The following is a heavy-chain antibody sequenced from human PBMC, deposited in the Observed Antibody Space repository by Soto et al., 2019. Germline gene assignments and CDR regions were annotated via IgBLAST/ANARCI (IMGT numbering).Heavy chain of an antibody. V-gene: IGHV1-2*02. Sequence: QAHLVQSGAEVRKPGASVKVSCQALEHTSTIYYIHWVRQARGQGLEWMGWINADSGDTTSAEDFRGRVTFTRDTSTSTFHMELSRLRLDDTAMYFCATRDYDILTGYLHIWGQGTLLTVSS. J-gene: IGHJ1*01. CDR1: EHTSTIYY. D-gene: IGHD3-9*01. CDR3: ATRDYDILTGYLHI. CDR2: INADSGDT.